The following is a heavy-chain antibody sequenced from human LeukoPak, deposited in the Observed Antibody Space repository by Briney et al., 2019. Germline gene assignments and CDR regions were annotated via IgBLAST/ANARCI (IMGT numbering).Heavy chain of an antibody. V-gene: IGHV3-30*02. CDR3: AKDRYYYDSSGYVDY. Sequence: PGGSLRLSCAASGFTFSGYGMHWVRQAPGKGLEWVAFIRYDGSNKYYADSVKGRFTISRDNSKNTLYLQMNSLRAEDTAVYYCAKDRYYYDSSGYVDYWGQGTLVTVSS. D-gene: IGHD3-22*01. CDR2: IRYDGSNK. CDR1: GFTFSGYG. J-gene: IGHJ4*02.